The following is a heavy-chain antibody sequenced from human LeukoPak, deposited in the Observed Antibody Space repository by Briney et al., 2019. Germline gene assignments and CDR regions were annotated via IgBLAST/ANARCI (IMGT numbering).Heavy chain of an antibody. J-gene: IGHJ1*01. CDR3: ARANPDIVVVPAAPDDLSAEYFQH. CDR2: IYYSGST. CDR1: GGSISSYY. D-gene: IGHD2-2*01. V-gene: IGHV4-59*01. Sequence: PSETLSLTCTVSGGSISSYYWSWLRQPPGKGLEWIGYIYYSGSTNYNPSLKSRVTISVDTSKNQFSLKLSSVTAADTAVYYCARANPDIVVVPAAPDDLSAEYFQHWGQGTLVTVSS.